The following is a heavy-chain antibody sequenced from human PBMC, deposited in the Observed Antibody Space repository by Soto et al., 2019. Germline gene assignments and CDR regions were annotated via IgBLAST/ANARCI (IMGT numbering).Heavy chain of an antibody. V-gene: IGHV3-30*18. CDR1: GFTFSIYA. Sequence: GGSLRLSCAASGFTFSIYAMTWVRQSPGKGLEWVAVISYDGSNKYYADSVKGRFTISRDNSKNTLYLQMNSLRAEDTAVYYCAKDVHQWLPTYYFDYWGQGTLVTVSS. CDR3: AKDVHQWLPTYYFDY. D-gene: IGHD6-19*01. CDR2: ISYDGSNK. J-gene: IGHJ4*02.